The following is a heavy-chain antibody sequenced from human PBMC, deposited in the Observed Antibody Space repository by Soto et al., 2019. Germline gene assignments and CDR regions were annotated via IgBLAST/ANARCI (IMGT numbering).Heavy chain of an antibody. CDR1: GFTFSDYY. CDR3: ARDLGSYDSSGYFDY. J-gene: IGHJ4*02. Sequence: QVQLVESGGGLVKPGGSLRLSCAASGFTFSDYYMSWIRQAPGKGLEWVSYISSSDSIYYADSVKGRFTISSDNAKNSGYLQMNSMRAEDTAVYYCARDLGSYDSSGYFDYWGQGTLVTVSS. CDR2: ISSSDSI. D-gene: IGHD3-22*01. V-gene: IGHV3-11*01.